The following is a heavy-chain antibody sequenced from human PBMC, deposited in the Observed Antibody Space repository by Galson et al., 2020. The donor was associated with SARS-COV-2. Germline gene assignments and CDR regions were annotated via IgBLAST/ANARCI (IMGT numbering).Heavy chain of an antibody. CDR3: ARDAPEQYSSGWYSGWYFDL. CDR1: GGSISSSSYY. CDR2: IYYSGST. D-gene: IGHD6-19*01. Sequence: SESLSLTCTVSGGSISSSSYYWGWIRQPPGKGLEWIGSIYYSGSTYYNPSLKSRVTISVDTSKNQFSLKLSSVTAADTAVYYCARDAPEQYSSGWYSGWYFDLWGRGTLVTVSS. J-gene: IGHJ2*01. V-gene: IGHV4-39*07.